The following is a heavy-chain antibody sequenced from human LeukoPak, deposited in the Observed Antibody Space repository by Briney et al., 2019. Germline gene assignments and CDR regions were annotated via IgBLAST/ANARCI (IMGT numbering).Heavy chain of an antibody. CDR1: GFTFSDYY. J-gene: IGHJ4*02. CDR3: ARDVVPGSYGDFDY. CDR2: ISSSGSTI. V-gene: IGHV3-11*01. Sequence: PGGSLRLSCAASGFTFSDYYMSWIRQAPGKGLEWISYISSSGSTIYYADSVKGRFTISRDNAKNSLYLQMNSLRAEDTAVYFCARDVVPGSYGDFDYWGQGTLVTVSS. D-gene: IGHD3-10*01.